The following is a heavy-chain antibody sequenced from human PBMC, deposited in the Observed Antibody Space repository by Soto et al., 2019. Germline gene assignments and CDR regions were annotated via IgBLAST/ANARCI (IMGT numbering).Heavy chain of an antibody. Sequence: QVQLQESGPGLVKPSETLSLTCTVSGGSISSYYWSWIRQPPGKGLAGIGYIYYSGSTNNNPTLKCRVTISVDTSKNQFSLKRSSVPAADTAGYYCARHRGSYYYFDYWGQGTLVTVSS. CDR3: ARHRGSYYYFDY. CDR2: IYYSGST. J-gene: IGHJ4*02. D-gene: IGHD1-26*01. V-gene: IGHV4-59*08. CDR1: GGSISSYY.